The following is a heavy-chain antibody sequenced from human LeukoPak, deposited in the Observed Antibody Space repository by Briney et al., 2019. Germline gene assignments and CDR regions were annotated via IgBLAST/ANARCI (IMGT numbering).Heavy chain of an antibody. CDR2: IITIFGTA. J-gene: IGHJ6*03. V-gene: IGHV1-69*05. CDR1: GGTFSSYA. CDR3: ARGDILTGYYSYYYYMDV. Sequence: SVKVSCKASGGTFSSYAISSVRQAPGQGLEWMGGIITIFGTANYAQKFQGRVTNNTDESTSTAYMELSSLRSEDTAVYYCARGDILTGYYSYYYYMDVWGKGTTVTVSS. D-gene: IGHD3-9*01.